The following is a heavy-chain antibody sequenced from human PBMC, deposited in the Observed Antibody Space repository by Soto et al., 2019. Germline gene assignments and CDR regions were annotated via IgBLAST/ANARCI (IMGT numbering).Heavy chain of an antibody. CDR1: GYTLSSYD. CDR3: ARGLRITILGVVIPYYYYGMEV. Sequence: ASVKVSCKASGYTLSSYDIYWVRQANGQGLEWMGWTNPNTGNKGYAQKFQGRVTMTRNTSIRTAYMELSSLRSEDTAVYYCARGLRITILGVVIPYYYYGMEVWARGTPVTVSS. D-gene: IGHD3-3*01. V-gene: IGHV1-8*01. J-gene: IGHJ6*02. CDR2: TNPNTGNK.